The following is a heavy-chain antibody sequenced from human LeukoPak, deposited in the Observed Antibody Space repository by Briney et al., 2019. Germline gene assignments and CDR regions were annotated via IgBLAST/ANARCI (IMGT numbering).Heavy chain of an antibody. CDR1: GYSISSGYY. Sequence: PSETLSLTCTVSGYSISSGYYWAWIRQPPGKGLEWIGSIYHSGSTYYNPSLKSRVTISIDTSKSQFSLNLSSVTAADTAVYYCARVTRRPHIVVVTAIQYYFDYWGQGTLVTVSS. D-gene: IGHD2-21*02. CDR2: IYHSGST. V-gene: IGHV4-38-2*02. J-gene: IGHJ4*02. CDR3: ARVTRRPHIVVVTAIQYYFDY.